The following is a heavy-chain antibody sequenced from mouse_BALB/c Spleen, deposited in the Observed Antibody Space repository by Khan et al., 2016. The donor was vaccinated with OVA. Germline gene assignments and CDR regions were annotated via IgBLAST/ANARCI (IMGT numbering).Heavy chain of an antibody. CDR3: ARGYFGNYEFVY. Sequence: QVQLQQSGAELVKPGASVKLSCKTSGYTFTSYWIQWVKQRPGQGLGWIGQIFPGTGTTYYNENFKGKATLTVDTSSSTAYMQLSSLTLEDSAVYFCARGYFGNYEFVYWGQGTLVTVSP. V-gene: IGHV1S132*01. D-gene: IGHD2-1*01. CDR1: GYTFTSYW. J-gene: IGHJ3*01. CDR2: IFPGTGTT.